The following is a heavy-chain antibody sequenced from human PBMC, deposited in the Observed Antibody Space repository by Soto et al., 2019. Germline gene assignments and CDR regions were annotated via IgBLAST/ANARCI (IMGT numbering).Heavy chain of an antibody. Sequence: SVKVSCKASGYTFTSYGISWVRQAPVQGLEWMGWISAYNGNTNYSQKLQGRVTMTTDTSTSTAYMELRSLRSDDTAVYYCARMGMGLRGEYAFDIWGQGTMVTVSS. D-gene: IGHD4-17*01. CDR3: ARMGMGLRGEYAFDI. V-gene: IGHV1-18*01. CDR1: GYTFTSYG. J-gene: IGHJ3*02. CDR2: ISAYNGNT.